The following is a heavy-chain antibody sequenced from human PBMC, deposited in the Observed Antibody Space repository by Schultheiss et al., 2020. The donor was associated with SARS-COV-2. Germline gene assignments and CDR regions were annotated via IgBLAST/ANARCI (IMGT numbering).Heavy chain of an antibody. Sequence: GGSLRLSCVASGFTFSSYAMHWVRQAPGKGLEWVTVISYDGSNKYYAESVKGRFTISRDNSKNTLYLQMNSLRAEDTAVYYCAERASSGGYYYYGMDVWGQGTTVTVSS. D-gene: IGHD6-19*01. CDR2: ISYDGSNK. CDR1: GFTFSSYA. J-gene: IGHJ6*02. CDR3: AERASSGGYYYYGMDV. V-gene: IGHV3-30*07.